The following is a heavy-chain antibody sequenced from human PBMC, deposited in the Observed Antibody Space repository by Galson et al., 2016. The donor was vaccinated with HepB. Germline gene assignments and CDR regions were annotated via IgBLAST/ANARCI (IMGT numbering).Heavy chain of an antibody. CDR3: ARVSGSGSYYLKKYWFDY. Sequence: SLRLSCAASGFPFSSYAMSWVRQAPGKGLVWVSGISASGGATYYADSVKGRFTISRDNAKNMLFLQVTSLRDEDTAVYNCARVSGSGSYYLKKYWFDYWGQGTQVSVST. V-gene: IGHV3-23*01. D-gene: IGHD3-10*01. CDR2: ISASGGAT. J-gene: IGHJ5*01. CDR1: GFPFSSYA.